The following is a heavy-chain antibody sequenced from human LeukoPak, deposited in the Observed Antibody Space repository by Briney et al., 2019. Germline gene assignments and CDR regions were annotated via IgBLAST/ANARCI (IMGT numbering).Heavy chain of an antibody. CDR2: INSGSGRT. CDR3: ARETARGYSYGQTSFDH. CDR1: GYTFTSYY. Sequence: ASVKVSCKASGYTFTSYYIHWVRQAPGQGLQWMGIINSGSGRTTNAQKFQGRVTMTRDTSTSTVYMELSSLRSEDTAVYYCARETARGYSYGQTSFDHWGQGTLVSVSS. D-gene: IGHD5-18*01. J-gene: IGHJ4*02. V-gene: IGHV1-46*01.